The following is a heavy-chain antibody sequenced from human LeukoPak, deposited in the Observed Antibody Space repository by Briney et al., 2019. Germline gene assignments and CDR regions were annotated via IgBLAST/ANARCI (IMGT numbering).Heavy chain of an antibody. CDR3: ARDYGTY. D-gene: IGHD1-26*01. Sequence: SSETLSLTCAVYGGSFSSYYWGWIRQPPGKGLEWIGSIYYSGSTYYNPSLKSRVTISVDTSKNQFSLKLSSVTAADTAVYYCARDYGTYWGQGTLVTVSS. CDR1: GGSFSSYY. J-gene: IGHJ4*02. CDR2: IYYSGST. V-gene: IGHV4-39*07.